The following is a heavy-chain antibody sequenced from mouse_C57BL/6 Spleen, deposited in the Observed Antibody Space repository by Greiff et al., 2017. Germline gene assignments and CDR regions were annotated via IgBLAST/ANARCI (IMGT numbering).Heavy chain of an antibody. D-gene: IGHD2-5*01. V-gene: IGHV5-6*02. CDR2: ISSGGSYT. CDR1: GFTFSSYG. Sequence: DVMLVESGGDLVKPGGSLKLSCAASGFTFSSYGMSWVRQTPDKRLEWVATISSGGSYTYYPDSVKGRFTISRDNAKNTLYLQMSSLKSEDTAMYYCARQNSNWDMDYWGQGTSVTVSS. J-gene: IGHJ4*01. CDR3: ARQNSNWDMDY.